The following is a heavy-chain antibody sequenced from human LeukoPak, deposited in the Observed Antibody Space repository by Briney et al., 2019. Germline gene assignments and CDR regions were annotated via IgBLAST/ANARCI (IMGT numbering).Heavy chain of an antibody. J-gene: IGHJ4*02. CDR2: IKQDGSKK. Sequence: GGSLRLSCVASGFPFSSYWMTWVRQAPGKGLEWVANIKQDGSKKSYVDSVKGRFTISRDNAKNSLYLQMNSLRAEDTAIYYCTRVGYIDEGIDYWGQGTLLTVSS. CDR3: TRVGYIDEGIDY. D-gene: IGHD5-24*01. V-gene: IGHV3-7*04. CDR1: GFPFSSYW.